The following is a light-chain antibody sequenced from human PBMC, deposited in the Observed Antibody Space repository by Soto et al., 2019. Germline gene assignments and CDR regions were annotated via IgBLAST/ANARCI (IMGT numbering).Light chain of an antibody. V-gene: IGKV3-11*01. Sequence: EIVVTQSPATLSLSPGERATLSCRASQCVSSYLAWYQQNPGQALRLLIYDASHRATGIPARFSGSGSGTDFTLSIRSVEAEDFAVYYCQQRSNWPTFGQGTKVDIK. CDR2: DAS. CDR1: QCVSSY. CDR3: QQRSNWPT. J-gene: IGKJ1*01.